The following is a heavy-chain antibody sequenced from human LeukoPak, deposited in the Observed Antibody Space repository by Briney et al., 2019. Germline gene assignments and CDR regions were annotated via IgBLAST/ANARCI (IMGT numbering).Heavy chain of an antibody. CDR3: ARQPLTLGRVDGFDI. CDR1: GFSLSTSGMC. D-gene: IGHD7-27*01. Sequence: SGPALVKPTQTLTLTCTFSGFSLSTSGMCVSWIRQPPGKGLDWIGSIYYSGSTYYNPSLKSRVTISVDTSKNQFSLKLSSVTAADTAVHYCARQPLTLGRVDGFDIWGQGTMVTVSS. J-gene: IGHJ3*02. V-gene: IGHV4-39*01. CDR2: IYYSGST.